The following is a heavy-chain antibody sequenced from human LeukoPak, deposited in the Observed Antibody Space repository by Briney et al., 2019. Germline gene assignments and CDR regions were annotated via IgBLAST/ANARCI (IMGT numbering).Heavy chain of an antibody. D-gene: IGHD6-19*01. J-gene: IGHJ4*02. CDR2: IIPIFGTA. CDR1: GGTFSSYA. V-gene: IGHV1-69*13. Sequence: SVKVSCKASGGTFSSYAISWVRQAPGQGLEWMGGIIPIFGTANFAQKFQGRVTITADESTSTAYMELSSLRSEDTAVYYCARGTSIAVAETLDYWGQGTLVTVSS. CDR3: ARGTSIAVAETLDY.